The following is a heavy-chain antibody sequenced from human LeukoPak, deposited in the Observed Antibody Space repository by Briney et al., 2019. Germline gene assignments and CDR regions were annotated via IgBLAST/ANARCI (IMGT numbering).Heavy chain of an antibody. CDR2: INPDNGDT. CDR1: GYTFTYHY. D-gene: IGHD1-1*01. V-gene: IGHV1-46*01. CDR3: ARESDVGKDFDY. J-gene: IGHJ4*02. Sequence: GSVTVSCKASGYTFTYHYIHLVRQAPGQGLEWVGIINPDNGDTDYAQRFQGRVTLTRDTSRTTGYMELSSLDSEDTAGYYCARESDVGKDFDYWGQGTLVTVSS.